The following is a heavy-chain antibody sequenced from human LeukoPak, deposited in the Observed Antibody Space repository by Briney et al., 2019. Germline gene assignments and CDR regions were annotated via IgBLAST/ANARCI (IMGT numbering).Heavy chain of an antibody. CDR1: GGSITGHY. J-gene: IGHJ3*02. D-gene: IGHD3-3*01. CDR2: IYTTGST. Sequence: SETLSLTCTVSGGSITGHYWSWIRQPAGKGLEWIGRIYTTGSTNYNPSLKSRVTMSVDTSKNQFSLKLSSVTAADTAVYYYARVLSDRFAIFGVVIDTFDIWGQGTMVTVSS. V-gene: IGHV4-4*07. CDR3: ARVLSDRFAIFGVVIDTFDI.